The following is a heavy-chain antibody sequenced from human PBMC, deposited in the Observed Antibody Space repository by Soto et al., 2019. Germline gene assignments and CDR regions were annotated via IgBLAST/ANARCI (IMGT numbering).Heavy chain of an antibody. CDR2: ISYHGFNK. D-gene: IGHD5-18*01. V-gene: IGHV3-30-3*01. CDR1: GFTFSTYA. J-gene: IGHJ3*02. Sequence: LRLSCAASGFTFSTYAMYWVRQAPGKGLEWVAVISYHGFNKFYADSVKGRFTISRDNSRNTLYLQMDSLRPEDTAVYYCARALTKDTSMVLDSFHIWGQGTKVTVSS. CDR3: ARALTKDTSMVLDSFHI.